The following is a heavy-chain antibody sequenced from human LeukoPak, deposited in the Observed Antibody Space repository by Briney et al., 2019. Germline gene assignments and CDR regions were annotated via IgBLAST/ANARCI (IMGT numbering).Heavy chain of an antibody. D-gene: IGHD1-26*01. CDR2: IYYSGST. CDR1: GGSISSYY. V-gene: IGHV4-59*01. Sequence: PSETLSLTCTVSGGSISSYYWSWIRQLPGKGLEWIGYIYYSGSTNYDPSLKSRVTISVDTSKNQFSLKLSSVTAADTAVYYCARDAGANAFDIWGQGTMVTVSS. J-gene: IGHJ3*02. CDR3: ARDAGANAFDI.